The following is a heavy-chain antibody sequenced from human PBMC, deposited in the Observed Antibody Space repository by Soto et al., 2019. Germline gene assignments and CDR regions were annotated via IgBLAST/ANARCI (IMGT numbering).Heavy chain of an antibody. D-gene: IGHD3-10*01. CDR2: IYYSGST. CDR1: GGSISSYY. Sequence: SETLSLTCTVSGGSISSYYWSWIRPPPGKGLEWIGYIYYSGSTNYNPSLKSRVTISVDTSKNQFSLKLSSVTAADTAVYYCARDLQGDAFDIRGQGTMVTVSS. J-gene: IGHJ3*02. V-gene: IGHV4-59*01. CDR3: ARDLQGDAFDI.